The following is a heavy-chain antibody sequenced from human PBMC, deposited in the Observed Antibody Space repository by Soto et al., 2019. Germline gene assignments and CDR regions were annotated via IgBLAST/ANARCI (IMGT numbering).Heavy chain of an antibody. CDR2: IYYSGST. Sequence: PSETLSLTCTVSGGSISIYYWSWIRHPPGKGLEWIGYIYYSGSTNYNPSLKSRVTISVDTSKNQFSLKLSSVTAADTAVYYCARDAVVPALIPNNYYYYGMDVWGQGTTVTVSS. V-gene: IGHV4-59*01. J-gene: IGHJ6*02. CDR1: GGSISIYY. D-gene: IGHD2-2*01. CDR3: ARDAVVPALIPNNYYYYGMDV.